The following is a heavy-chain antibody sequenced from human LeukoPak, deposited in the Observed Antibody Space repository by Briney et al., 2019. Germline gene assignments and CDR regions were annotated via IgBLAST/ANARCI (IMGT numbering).Heavy chain of an antibody. Sequence: GRSLRLSCAASGFTFSSYAMSWVRQAPGKGLEWVSAISGSGGSTYYADSVKGRFTISRDNSKNTLYLQMNSLRAEDTAVYYCAKGGYSSSSGRVFDYWGQGTLVTVSS. V-gene: IGHV3-23*01. D-gene: IGHD6-6*01. CDR3: AKGGYSSSSGRVFDY. J-gene: IGHJ4*02. CDR1: GFTFSSYA. CDR2: ISGSGGST.